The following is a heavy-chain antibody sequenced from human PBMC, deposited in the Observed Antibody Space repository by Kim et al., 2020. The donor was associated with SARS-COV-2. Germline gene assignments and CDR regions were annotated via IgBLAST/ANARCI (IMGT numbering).Heavy chain of an antibody. V-gene: IGHV3-9*01. J-gene: IGHJ6*02. D-gene: IGHD3-9*01. CDR3: AKDILTGHYYYYYGMDV. Sequence: VKGRFTISRDNAKNSLYLQMNSLRAEDTALYYCAKDILTGHYYYYYGMDVWGQGTTVTVSS.